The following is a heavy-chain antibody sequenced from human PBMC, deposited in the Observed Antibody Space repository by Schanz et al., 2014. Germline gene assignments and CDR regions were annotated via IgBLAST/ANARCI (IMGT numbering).Heavy chain of an antibody. D-gene: IGHD2-2*01. V-gene: IGHV3-23*01. Sequence: EVQVLESGEGLVEAGGSLRLSCAASGFTVRTFAMDWVRQAAGKGLEWVSTLSGSGAGTFYADSVKGRFTISRDNSKNTLFLQMNSLSAEDTAVYYCAKVAPAATYLDSWGLGTLVTVSS. CDR3: AKVAPAATYLDS. CDR1: GFTVRTFA. CDR2: LSGSGAGT. J-gene: IGHJ4*02.